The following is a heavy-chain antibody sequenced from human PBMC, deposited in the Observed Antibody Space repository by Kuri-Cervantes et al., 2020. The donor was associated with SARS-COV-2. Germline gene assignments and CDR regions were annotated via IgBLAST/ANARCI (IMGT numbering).Heavy chain of an antibody. CDR3: ATSGTSTAHYFDY. Sequence: ASVKVSCKASGYTFTGYDMHWVRQAPGQGLEWMGWINPNSGDTNYAQNFQGWVTMTRDTSISTAYMELSRLRSDDTAVYYCATSGTSTAHYFDYWGQGTLVTVSS. V-gene: IGHV1-2*04. D-gene: IGHD1-14*01. CDR1: GYTFTGYD. J-gene: IGHJ4*02. CDR2: INPNSGDT.